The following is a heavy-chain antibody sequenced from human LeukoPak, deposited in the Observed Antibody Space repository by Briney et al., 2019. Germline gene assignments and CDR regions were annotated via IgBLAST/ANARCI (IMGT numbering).Heavy chain of an antibody. V-gene: IGHV1-8*03. CDR1: GYTFTNYD. D-gene: IGHD3-16*01. CDR2: MNPFSGNT. Sequence: ASVKVSCKASGYTFTNYDIHWVRQATGQGLEWMGWMNPFSGNTGYAQNFQGRITITRNTSISTAYMELSSLRSEDTAVYYCARGRRSPPRLLYYMDVWGKGTTVTVSS. CDR3: ARGRRSPPRLLYYMDV. J-gene: IGHJ6*03.